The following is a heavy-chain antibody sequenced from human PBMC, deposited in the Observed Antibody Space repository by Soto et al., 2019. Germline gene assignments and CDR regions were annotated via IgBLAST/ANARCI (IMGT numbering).Heavy chain of an antibody. CDR2: IIPIFGTA. CDR1: GGTFSSYA. CDR3: ARTIVVVPAAIFTYYYGMDV. Sequence: QVQLVQSGAEVKKPGSSVKVSCKASGGTFSSYAISWVRQAPGQGLEWMGGIIPIFGTAKYAQKFQGRVTITADKSTSTAYMELSSLRSEDTAVYYCARTIVVVPAAIFTYYYGMDVWGQGTTVTVSS. D-gene: IGHD2-2*02. J-gene: IGHJ6*02. V-gene: IGHV1-69*06.